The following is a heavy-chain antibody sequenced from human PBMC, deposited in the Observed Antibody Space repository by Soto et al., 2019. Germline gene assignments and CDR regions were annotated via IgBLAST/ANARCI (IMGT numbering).Heavy chain of an antibody. CDR3: ARDMMYTESY. J-gene: IGHJ4*02. CDR1: GFIFSSYY. CDR2: ISASSTTI. Sequence: GGSLRLSCAASGFIFSSYYMNWVRQVPGKGLEWVSYISASSTTIYYADSVKGRFTISRDNAKNSRYLQMNSLGDEDTAVYYCARDMMYTESYWGQGTLVTVSS. V-gene: IGHV3-48*02. D-gene: IGHD1-26*01.